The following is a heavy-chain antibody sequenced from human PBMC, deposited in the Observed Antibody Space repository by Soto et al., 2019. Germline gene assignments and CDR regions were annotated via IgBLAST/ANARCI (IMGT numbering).Heavy chain of an antibody. J-gene: IGHJ5*02. CDR3: ARDLSSGWYGWFDP. D-gene: IGHD6-19*01. V-gene: IGHV1-3*01. CDR2: INAGNGNT. CDR1: GYTLTSYA. Sequence: ASLKVSCKASGYTLTSYAMHWGRQATGQRLEWMGWINAGNGNTKYSQKFQGRVTITRDTSASTAYMELSSLRSEDTAVYYCARDLSSGWYGWFDPWGQGTLVTVS.